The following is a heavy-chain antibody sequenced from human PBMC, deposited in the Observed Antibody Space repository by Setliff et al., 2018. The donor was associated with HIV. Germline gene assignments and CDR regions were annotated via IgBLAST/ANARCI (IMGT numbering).Heavy chain of an antibody. CDR1: GYFINIGHY. J-gene: IGHJ5*01. CDR3: ATDTSISWFYH. Sequence: KPSETLSLTCRVSGYFINIGHYCGWLRQSPGKGLEWIGTIYHSGGTYYNPSLKSRVTISVDTSNNQFSLSMNSVTAADTAVYYCATDTSISWFYHWGQGTLVTVSS. V-gene: IGHV4-38-2*02. D-gene: IGHD1-1*01. CDR2: IYHSGGT.